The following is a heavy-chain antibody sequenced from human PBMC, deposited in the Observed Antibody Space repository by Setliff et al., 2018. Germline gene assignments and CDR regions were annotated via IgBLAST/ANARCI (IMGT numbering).Heavy chain of an antibody. CDR1: GGTFSSYG. Sequence: SVKVSCKASGGTFSSYGISWVRQAPGQGLEWMGGTIPMFGTTDYAQRFHGRVTIITDESTSTAYMELSSLTSDDTAVYYCAREGVDTRSSTDYRYYMDVWGQGTTVTVSS. CDR2: TIPMFGTT. D-gene: IGHD5-18*01. J-gene: IGHJ6*03. CDR3: AREGVDTRSSTDYRYYMDV. V-gene: IGHV1-69*05.